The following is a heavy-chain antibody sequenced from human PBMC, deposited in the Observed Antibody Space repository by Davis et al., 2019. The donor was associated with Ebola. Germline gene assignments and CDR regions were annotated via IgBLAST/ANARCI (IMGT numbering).Heavy chain of an antibody. CDR3: AKTRSNWWNDALEI. V-gene: IGHV3-73*01. CDR2: IRSKANSYAT. D-gene: IGHD2-8*02. CDR1: GFTFSGSA. J-gene: IGHJ3*02. Sequence: GESLKISCAASGFTFSGSAMHWVRQASGKGLEWVGRIRSKANSYATAYAASVKGRFTISRDDSKNTAYLQMNSLKTEDTAVYYCAKTRSNWWNDALEIWGRGTMVIVSS.